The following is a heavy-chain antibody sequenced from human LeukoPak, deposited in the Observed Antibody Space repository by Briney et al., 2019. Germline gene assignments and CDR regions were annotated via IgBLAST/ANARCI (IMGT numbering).Heavy chain of an antibody. CDR1: GYTFTDYN. D-gene: IGHD1-26*01. CDR2: INPNSGGT. CDR3: ARESGRYYFDY. V-gene: IGHV1-2*06. J-gene: IGHJ4*02. Sequence: ASVKVSCKASGYTFTDYNMHWVRQAPGQGLEWMGRINPNSGGTNYARKFQGRVTMTRDTSISTAYMELSRLRSDDTAVYYCARESGRYYFDYWGQGTLVTVSS.